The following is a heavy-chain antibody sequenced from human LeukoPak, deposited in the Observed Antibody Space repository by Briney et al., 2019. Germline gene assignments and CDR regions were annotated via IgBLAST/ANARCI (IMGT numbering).Heavy chain of an antibody. CDR3: ATPRGSGSYLAFDY. V-gene: IGHV3-74*01. CDR1: GFTLSSYW. CDR2: INSDGSST. D-gene: IGHD1-26*01. J-gene: IGHJ4*02. Sequence: GGSLRLSCAASGFTLSSYWMHWDRQAPGKVLVWVSRINSDGSSTSYADSVKGRFTISRDNAKNTLYLQMNSLRAEDTAVYYCATPRGSGSYLAFDYWGQGTLVTVSS.